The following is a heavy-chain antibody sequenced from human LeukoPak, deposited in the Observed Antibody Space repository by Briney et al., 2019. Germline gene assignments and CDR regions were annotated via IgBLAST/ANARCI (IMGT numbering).Heavy chain of an antibody. V-gene: IGHV1-46*01. Sequence: ASVKVSCKASGYTFTSYYMHWVRQAPGQGLEWMGIINPSGGSTSYAQKFQGRVTMTRDTSTSTVYMELSSLRSDDTAVYYCAREAYYDILTGDNWFDPWGQGTLVTVSS. CDR1: GYTFTSYY. CDR2: INPSGGST. CDR3: AREAYYDILTGDNWFDP. D-gene: IGHD3-9*01. J-gene: IGHJ5*02.